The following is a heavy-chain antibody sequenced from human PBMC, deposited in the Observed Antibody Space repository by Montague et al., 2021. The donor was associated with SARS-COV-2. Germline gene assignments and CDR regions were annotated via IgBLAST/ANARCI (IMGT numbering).Heavy chain of an antibody. J-gene: IGHJ4*02. CDR3: ETGFEDSKTYSYIGIVFEY. CDR1: AASITNTNW. V-gene: IGHV4-4*02. Sequence: SETLSLTCAVSAASITNTNWWSWSRQPPGKGLGWIGEIYHTGSTNYNPSLKSRGTISVQTSKNQFSLEMTSVTAAATAVYYCETGFEDSKTYSYIGIVFEYWGQGALVTVSS. D-gene: IGHD3-22*01. CDR2: IYHTGST.